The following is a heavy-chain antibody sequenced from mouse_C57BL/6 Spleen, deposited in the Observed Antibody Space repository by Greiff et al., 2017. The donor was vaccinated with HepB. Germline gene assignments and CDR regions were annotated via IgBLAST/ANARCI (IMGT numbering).Heavy chain of an antibody. Sequence: QVQLQQSGAELVRPGASVTLSCKASGYTFTDYEMHWVKQTPVHGLEWIGAIDPETGGTAYNQKFKGKAILTADKSSSTAYMELRSLTSEDSAVYYCTREGGYYDWFAYWGQGTLVTVSA. CDR1: GYTFTDYE. CDR2: IDPETGGT. D-gene: IGHD2-3*01. CDR3: TREGGYYDWFAY. J-gene: IGHJ3*01. V-gene: IGHV1-15*01.